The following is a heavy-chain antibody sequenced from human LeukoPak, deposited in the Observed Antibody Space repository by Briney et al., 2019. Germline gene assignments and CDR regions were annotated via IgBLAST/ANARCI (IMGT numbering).Heavy chain of an antibody. Sequence: ASVKVSCKASGYTFTSYGISWGRQAPGQGLEWIGWVSAYNGNTNYAQKLQGRVTMTTDTSTSTAYMELRSLRSDDTAVYYCARGGTYYYDSSGYYEALDYWGQGTLVTVSS. D-gene: IGHD3-22*01. V-gene: IGHV1-18*01. J-gene: IGHJ4*02. CDR3: ARGGTYYYDSSGYYEALDY. CDR2: VSAYNGNT. CDR1: GYTFTSYG.